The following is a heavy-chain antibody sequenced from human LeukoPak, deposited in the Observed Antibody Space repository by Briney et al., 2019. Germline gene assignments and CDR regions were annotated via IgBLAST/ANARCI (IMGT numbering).Heavy chain of an antibody. CDR1: GFTFRFYW. Sequence: GGSLRLSRLASGFTFRFYWMTWVRQAPGKGLEWVANIKQDGSEKYYVDSVKGRFTISRDNAKSTLYLQMNSLRAEDTAVYYCARVRGGSGRSYAADAFDIWGQGTTVTVSS. CDR3: ARVRGGSGRSYAADAFDI. CDR2: IKQDGSEK. J-gene: IGHJ3*02. V-gene: IGHV3-7*01. D-gene: IGHD1-26*01.